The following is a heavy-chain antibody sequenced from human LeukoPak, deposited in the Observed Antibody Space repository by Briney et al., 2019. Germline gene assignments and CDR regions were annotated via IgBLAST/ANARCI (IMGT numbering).Heavy chain of an antibody. V-gene: IGHV3-23*01. J-gene: IGHJ4*02. CDR3: AKDRVRITIFGVVTRFDY. CDR1: GFTFSSYA. D-gene: IGHD3-3*01. Sequence: GGSLRLSCAASGFTFSSYAMSWVRQAPGKGLEWVSAISGSGGSTYYADSVKGRFTISRDNSKNTLYLQMNSLRAEDTAVYYCAKDRVRITIFGVVTRFDYWGQGTLVTVSS. CDR2: ISGSGGST.